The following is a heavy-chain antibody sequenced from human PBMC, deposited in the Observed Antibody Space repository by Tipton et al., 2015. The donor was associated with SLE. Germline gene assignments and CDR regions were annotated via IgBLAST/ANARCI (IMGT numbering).Heavy chain of an antibody. CDR1: GYSIRSGHY. D-gene: IGHD3-10*01. CDR2: VYHTGNT. Sequence: GLVKPSETLSLTCAVSGYSIRSGHYWGWIRQPPGKGLEWIGTVYHTGNTYYNPSLKSRVTMSVDTSKNQFSLKLNSVTAADTAVYYCAKNSGSYYFDDWGQGTLVTVSS. CDR3: AKNSGSYYFDD. V-gene: IGHV4-38-2*01. J-gene: IGHJ4*02.